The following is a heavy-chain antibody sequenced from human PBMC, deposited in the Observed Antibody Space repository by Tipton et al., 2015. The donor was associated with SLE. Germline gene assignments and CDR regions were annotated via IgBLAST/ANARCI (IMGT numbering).Heavy chain of an antibody. CDR1: GFTFSSYS. V-gene: IGHV3-21*01. CDR3: ARDRNWNLKGFDY. J-gene: IGHJ4*02. Sequence: GSLRLSCAASGFTFSSYSMNWVRQAPGKGLEWVSSISSSSSYIYYADSVKGRFTISRDNAKNSLYLQMNSLRAEDTAVYYCARDRNWNLKGFDYWGQGTLVTVSS. CDR2: ISSSSSYI. D-gene: IGHD1-7*01.